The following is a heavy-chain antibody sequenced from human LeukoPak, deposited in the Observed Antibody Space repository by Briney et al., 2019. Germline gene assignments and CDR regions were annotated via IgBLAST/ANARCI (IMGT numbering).Heavy chain of an antibody. CDR3: ARGTQRIAAAWN. D-gene: IGHD6-6*01. J-gene: IGHJ1*01. CDR2: INPNSGGT. V-gene: IGHV1-2*02. Sequence: AVKVSCKASGYTFTGYYMHWVRQAPGQGLEWMGWINPNSGGTNYAQKFQGRVTMTRDTSISTAYMELSRLRSDDTAVYYCARGTQRIAAAWNWGQGTLVTVSS. CDR1: GYTFTGYY.